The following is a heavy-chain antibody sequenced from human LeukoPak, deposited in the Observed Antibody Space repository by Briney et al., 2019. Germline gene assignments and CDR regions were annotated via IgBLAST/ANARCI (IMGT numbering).Heavy chain of an antibody. CDR2: ISGSGGST. V-gene: IGHV3-23*01. CDR3: AKVFSAYSSGWYEYYDY. CDR1: GFTFSSYA. D-gene: IGHD6-19*01. J-gene: IGHJ4*02. Sequence: PGGSLRLPCAASGFTFSSYAMSGVRQAPGKGLEWVSAISGSGGSTYYADSVKGRFTISRDNSKNTLYLQMNSLRAEDTAVYYCAKVFSAYSSGWYEYYDYWGQGTLVTVSS.